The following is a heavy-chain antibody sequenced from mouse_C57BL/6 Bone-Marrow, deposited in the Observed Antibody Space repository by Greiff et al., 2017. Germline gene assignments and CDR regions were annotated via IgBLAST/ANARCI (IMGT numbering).Heavy chain of an antibody. D-gene: IGHD1-2*01. V-gene: IGHV1-64*01. J-gene: IGHJ4*01. CDR3: ARKRYGDAMDY. CDR1: GYTFTSYW. CDR2: IHPNSGST. Sequence: QVQLKQPGAELVKPGASVKLSCKASGYTFTSYWMHWVKQRPGQGLEWIGLIHPNSGSTNYNEKFKSKATLTVDKSSSTAYMLLSSLTSEDSAVXYCARKRYGDAMDYWGQGTSVTVSS.